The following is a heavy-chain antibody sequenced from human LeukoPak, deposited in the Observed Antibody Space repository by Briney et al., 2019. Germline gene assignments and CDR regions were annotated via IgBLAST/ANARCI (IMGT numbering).Heavy chain of an antibody. CDR1: GGSISSSSYY. CDR2: IYYSGST. Sequence: SETLSLTCTVSGGSISSSSYYWGWIRQPPGKGVEWIGSIYYSGSTYYNPSLKSRVTISVDTSKNQFSLKLSSVTAADTAVYYCARQTYYYDSSGYYMYYFDYWGQGTLVTVSS. D-gene: IGHD3-22*01. V-gene: IGHV4-39*01. CDR3: ARQTYYYDSSGYYMYYFDY. J-gene: IGHJ4*02.